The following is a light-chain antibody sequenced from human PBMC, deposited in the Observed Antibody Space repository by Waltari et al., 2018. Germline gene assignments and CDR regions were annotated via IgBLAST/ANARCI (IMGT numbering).Light chain of an antibody. CDR1: QDISSW. J-gene: IGKJ4*01. Sequence: DIQMTQSPASVSASVGDRVTITCRASQDISSWLAWYQQKPGKAPKLLIYTASSLQSGVPSRFSGSGSVTAFTLTITSLQPEDFATYYCQQVDSFPLTFGGGTKVDIK. V-gene: IGKV1-12*01. CDR2: TAS. CDR3: QQVDSFPLT.